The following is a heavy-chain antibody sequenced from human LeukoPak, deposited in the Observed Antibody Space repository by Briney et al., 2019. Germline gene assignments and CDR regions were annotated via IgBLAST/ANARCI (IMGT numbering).Heavy chain of an antibody. Sequence: GGSLRLSCAASGFTFSSYSMNWVRQAPGKGLEWVSYISSSSSTIYYADSVKGRFTISRDNAKNSLYLQMNSLRAEDTAVYYCAREPYCSGGSCQSHGMDVWGQGTTVTVSS. CDR3: AREPYCSGGSCQSHGMDV. CDR2: ISSSSSTI. J-gene: IGHJ6*02. V-gene: IGHV3-48*01. CDR1: GFTFSSYS. D-gene: IGHD2-15*01.